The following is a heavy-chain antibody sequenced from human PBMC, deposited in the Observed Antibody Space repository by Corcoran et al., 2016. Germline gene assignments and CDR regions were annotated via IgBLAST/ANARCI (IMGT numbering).Heavy chain of an antibody. Sequence: QVQLVQSGAEVKKPGSSVKVSCKASGGTFSSYAISWVRQAPGQGLEWMGGIIPIFGTANYAQKFQGRVTITADKSTSTAYMELSSLRSEDTAGYYWARELRAGSDGDYFDWFDPWGQGTLVTVSS. J-gene: IGHJ5*02. D-gene: IGHD4-17*01. CDR1: GGTFSSYA. V-gene: IGHV1-69*06. CDR3: ARELRAGSDGDYFDWFDP. CDR2: IIPIFGTA.